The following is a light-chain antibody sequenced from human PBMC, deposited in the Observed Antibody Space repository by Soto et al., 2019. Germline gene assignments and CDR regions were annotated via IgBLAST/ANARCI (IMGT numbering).Light chain of an antibody. CDR1: SSDVGGYNY. Sequence: QSALTQPASVSGSPGQSITISCTGTSSDVGGYNYVSWYQQHPGKGPKLMIYDVSDRPSGVSNRFSGSKSGNTASLTISGLRAEDEADYYCNSYTTSSPHVLFGGGTKLTVL. J-gene: IGLJ2*01. CDR2: DVS. V-gene: IGLV2-14*03. CDR3: NSYTTSSPHVL.